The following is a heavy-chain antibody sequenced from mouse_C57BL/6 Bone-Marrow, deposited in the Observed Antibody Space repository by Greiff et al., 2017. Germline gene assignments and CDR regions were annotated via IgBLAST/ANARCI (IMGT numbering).Heavy chain of an antibody. Sequence: QVQLQQPGAELVKPGASVKMSCKASGYTFTSYWITWVKQRPGQGLEWIGDIYPGSGSTNYNEKFKSKATLTVDTSSSTAYMQLSSLTSEDSAVYYCERSSIGVVTRGGYAVDYWDRGTSVTVTS. CDR3: ERSSIGVVTRGGYAVDY. CDR2: IYPGSGST. J-gene: IGHJ4*01. CDR1: GYTFTSYW. V-gene: IGHV1-55*01. D-gene: IGHD2-12*01.